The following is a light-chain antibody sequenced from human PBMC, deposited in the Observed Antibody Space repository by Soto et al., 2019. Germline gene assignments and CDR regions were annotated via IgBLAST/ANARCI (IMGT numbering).Light chain of an antibody. CDR3: LQDYNYPYT. Sequence: AIQMTQSPPSLSASVGDRVTITCRASQGIGNELGWYQQKPGKAPKLLIYAASSLHGGVPSRFSGSGSGTDFTLTISSLETEDFATYYCLQDYNYPYTFGRGTRLEIK. J-gene: IGKJ2*01. CDR1: QGIGNE. V-gene: IGKV1-6*01. CDR2: AAS.